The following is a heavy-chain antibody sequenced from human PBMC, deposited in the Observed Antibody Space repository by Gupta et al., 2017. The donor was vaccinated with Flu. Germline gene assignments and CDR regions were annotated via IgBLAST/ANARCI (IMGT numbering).Heavy chain of an antibody. CDR2: INHSGST. V-gene: IGHV4-34*01. Sequence: QVQLQQWGAGLLKPSETLSLTCAVYGGSFSGYYWSWIRQPPGKGLEWIGEINHSGSTNYNPSLKSRVTISVDTSKNQFSLKLSSVTAADTAVYYCARGLSKAVAGMYYWGQGTLVTVSS. D-gene: IGHD6-19*01. CDR3: ARGLSKAVAGMYY. J-gene: IGHJ4*02. CDR1: GGSFSGYY.